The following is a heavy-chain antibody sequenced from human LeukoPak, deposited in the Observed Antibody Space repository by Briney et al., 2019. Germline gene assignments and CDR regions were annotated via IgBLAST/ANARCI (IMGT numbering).Heavy chain of an antibody. J-gene: IGHJ4*02. CDR2: IIPIFGTA. CDR3: ARDRSGKVATRYFDY. CDR1: GGTFSSYA. V-gene: IGHV1-69*05. Sequence: ASVKVSCKASGGTFSSYAISWVRQAPGQGLEWMGRIIPIFGTANYAQKFQGRVTITTDESTSTAYMELSSLRSEDTAVYYCARDRSGKVATRYFDYWGQGTLVTVSS. D-gene: IGHD5-12*01.